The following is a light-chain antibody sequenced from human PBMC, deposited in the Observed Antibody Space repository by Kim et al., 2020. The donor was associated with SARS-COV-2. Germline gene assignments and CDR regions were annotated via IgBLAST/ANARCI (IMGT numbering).Light chain of an antibody. Sequence: ASVGDRVTITCRASQSIRNYLDWYQYKPGKVPKLLIYSASVLETGIPSRFSGSGSGTDFSLTISTLQPEDFATYFCQQGYNSPRTFGEGTKVDIK. J-gene: IGKJ4*01. V-gene: IGKV1-39*01. CDR2: SAS. CDR3: QQGYNSPRT. CDR1: QSIRNY.